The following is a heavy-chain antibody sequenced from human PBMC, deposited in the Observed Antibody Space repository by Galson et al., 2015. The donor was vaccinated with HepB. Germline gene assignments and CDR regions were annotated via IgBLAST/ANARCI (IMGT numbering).Heavy chain of an antibody. D-gene: IGHD2-2*02. J-gene: IGHJ4*02. CDR1: GFTFSSYW. CDR2: IKQDGSNK. CDR3: AKDASIVKVPGAIALWGGFDY. V-gene: IGHV3-7*01. Sequence: SLRLSCAASGFTFSSYWMSWVRQAPGKGLEWVANIKQDGSNKYYTDSVKGRFIITRDNSRDNSKNMLYLQMNSLRAEDTAVYYCAKDASIVKVPGAIALWGGFDYWGQGALVTVSS.